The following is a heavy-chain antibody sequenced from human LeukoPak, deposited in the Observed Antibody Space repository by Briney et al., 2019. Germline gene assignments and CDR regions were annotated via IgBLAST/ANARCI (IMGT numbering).Heavy chain of an antibody. D-gene: IGHD3-10*01. V-gene: IGHV4-59*06. CDR1: GGSISNYY. CDR3: AQNYYGSGSPVDY. J-gene: IGHJ4*02. CDR2: IYYSGSA. Sequence: SETLSLTCTVSGGSISNYYWSWIRQPPGKGLEWIGYIYYSGSAYYNPSLKSRVTISVDTSKNQFSLKLSSVTAADTAVYYCAQNYYGSGSPVDYWGQGTLVTVSS.